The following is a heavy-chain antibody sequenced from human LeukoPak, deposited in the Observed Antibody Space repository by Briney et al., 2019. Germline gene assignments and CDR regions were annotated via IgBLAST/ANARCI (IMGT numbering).Heavy chain of an antibody. V-gene: IGHV3-30-3*01. CDR2: ISYDGSNK. D-gene: IGHD4-17*01. CDR3: ARPPYGDYDGSPYYFDY. Sequence: GGSLGLSCAASGFTFSSYAMHWVRQAPGKGLEWVAVISYDGSNKYYADSVKGRFTISRDNSKNTLYLQMNSLRAEDTAVYYCARPPYGDYDGSPYYFDYWGQGTLVTVSS. CDR1: GFTFSSYA. J-gene: IGHJ4*02.